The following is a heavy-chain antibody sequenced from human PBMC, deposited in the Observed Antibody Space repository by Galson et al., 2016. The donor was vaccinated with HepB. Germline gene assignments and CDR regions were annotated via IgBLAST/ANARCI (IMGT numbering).Heavy chain of an antibody. CDR3: ARDQAYYYYGMDV. J-gene: IGHJ6*02. CDR1: GYTFTAHA. V-gene: IGHV1-3*04. CDR2: INTGNGNT. Sequence: SVKVSCKASGYTFTAHAVHWVRQAPGQRLEWMGWINTGNGNTKYSQKFQGGVTITRDTFATTAYIELSSVRSEDTAVYYCARDQAYYYYGMDVWGQGTTVTVSS.